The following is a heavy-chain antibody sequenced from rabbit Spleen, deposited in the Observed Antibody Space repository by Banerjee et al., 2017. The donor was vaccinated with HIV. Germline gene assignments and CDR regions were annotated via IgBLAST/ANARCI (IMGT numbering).Heavy chain of an antibody. CDR2: IDPVFGIT. D-gene: IGHD1-1*01. J-gene: IGHJ6*01. Sequence: QLKESGGGLVQPGGSLKLSCKASGFTLSSYYMNWVRQAPGKGLEWIGYIDPVFGITYYANWVNGRFSISRENAQNTVFLQMTSLTAADTATYFCARDTSSSFSSYGMDLWGPGPSSPS. CDR1: GFTLSSYY. CDR3: ARDTSSSFSSYGMDL. V-gene: IGHV1S7*01.